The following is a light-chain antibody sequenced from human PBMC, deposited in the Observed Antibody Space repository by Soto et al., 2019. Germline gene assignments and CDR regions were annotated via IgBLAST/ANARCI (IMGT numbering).Light chain of an antibody. CDR2: EVS. Sequence: QSVLTQPPSASGSPGQSVTISCTGTSGDVGGYNYVSWYQQHPGKAPKLMIFEVSERPSGVPDRFSASKSSNTASLTVSGLQAEDEADYYCSSYAGSNNYVFGTGTKLTVL. J-gene: IGLJ1*01. V-gene: IGLV2-8*01. CDR3: SSYAGSNNYV. CDR1: SGDVGGYNY.